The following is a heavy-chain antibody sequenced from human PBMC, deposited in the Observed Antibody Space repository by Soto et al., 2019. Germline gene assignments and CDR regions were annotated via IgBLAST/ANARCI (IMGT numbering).Heavy chain of an antibody. CDR3: TTDSARRSICYYGDYYYYYGMDF. J-gene: IGHJ6*02. D-gene: IGHD3-22*01. Sequence: GGSLRLSCAASGFTFSNAWMSWVRQAPGKGLEWVGSIKSKTDGGTTDYAGPVKGRFTNSRVESKKTLYLKMNSLKTEDTAVYYCTTDSARRSICYYGDYYYYYGMDFWGQGTTVTVSS. CDR1: GFTFSNAW. V-gene: IGHV3-15*01. CDR2: IKSKTDGGTT.